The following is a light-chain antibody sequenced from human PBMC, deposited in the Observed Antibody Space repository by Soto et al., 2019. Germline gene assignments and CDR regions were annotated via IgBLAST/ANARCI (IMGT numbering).Light chain of an antibody. V-gene: IGKV3-20*01. CDR3: QQYGSSYLT. J-gene: IGKJ4*01. CDR2: GAS. Sequence: IVLTQSPGTLSLSPGERATLSCRASQSFSNSYLAWYQQKSGQAPRLLISGASIRATGIPERFSGSGSGTDFTLIISRLEPEDFAVYYCQQYGSSYLTFGGGTKVEIK. CDR1: QSFSNSY.